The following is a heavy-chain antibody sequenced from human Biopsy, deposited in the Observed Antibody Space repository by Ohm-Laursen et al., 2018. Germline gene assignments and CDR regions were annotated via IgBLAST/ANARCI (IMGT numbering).Heavy chain of an antibody. CDR2: ISNRGST. CDR3: ARLYRLDDYWNDDPPDAFDV. CDR1: GGSISSDY. J-gene: IGHJ3*01. V-gene: IGHV4-59*01. Sequence: SKTLSLTCIVSGGSISSDYWSWIRQSPGKGLEWIGYISNRGSTNYNPSLRGRVTISVDTSKNQFSLKLSSVTAADTAVFFCARLYRLDDYWNDDPPDAFDVWGQGTRVTVSS. D-gene: IGHD3-3*01.